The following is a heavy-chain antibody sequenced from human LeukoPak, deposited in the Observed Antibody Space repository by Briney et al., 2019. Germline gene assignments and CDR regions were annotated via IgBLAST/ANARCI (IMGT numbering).Heavy chain of an antibody. D-gene: IGHD2-15*01. CDR1: GFTVSSNY. CDR2: ISGSGGST. V-gene: IGHV3-23*01. CDR3: APLGSYGMDV. J-gene: IGHJ6*02. Sequence: AGGSLRLSCAASGFTVSSNYMSWVRQAPGKGLEWVSAISGSGGSTYYADSVKGRFTISRDNSKNTLYLQMNSLRAEDTAVYYCAPLGSYGMDVWGQGTTVTVSS.